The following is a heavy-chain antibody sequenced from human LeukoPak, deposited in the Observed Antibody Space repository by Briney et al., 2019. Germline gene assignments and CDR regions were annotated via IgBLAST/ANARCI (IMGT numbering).Heavy chain of an antibody. CDR2: ISSSGSTI. V-gene: IGHV3-48*04. J-gene: IGHJ4*02. CDR3: AKSRNSYGPGNYFDY. D-gene: IGHD5-18*01. Sequence: PGGSLRLSCSASGFTFSTYWMNWVRQAPGKGLEWVSYISSSGSTIYYADSVKGRFTISRDNAKNSLYLQMNSLRAEDTAVYYCAKSRNSYGPGNYFDYWGQGTLVTVSS. CDR1: GFTFSTYW.